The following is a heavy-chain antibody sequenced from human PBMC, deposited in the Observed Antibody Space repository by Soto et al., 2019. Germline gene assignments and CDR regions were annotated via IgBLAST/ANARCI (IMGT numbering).Heavy chain of an antibody. D-gene: IGHD3-22*01. V-gene: IGHV4-59*01. CDR2: IYYSGST. CDR3: ARRYYDSSGYGMDV. CDR1: GCSISSYY. Sequence: SETLSLTCTVSGCSISSYYWSWCRQPPGKGQEWIGYIYYSGSTNYNPSLKSRVTISVDTSKNQFSLKLSSVTAADTAVYYCARRYYDSSGYGMDVWGQATTVTVS. J-gene: IGHJ6*02.